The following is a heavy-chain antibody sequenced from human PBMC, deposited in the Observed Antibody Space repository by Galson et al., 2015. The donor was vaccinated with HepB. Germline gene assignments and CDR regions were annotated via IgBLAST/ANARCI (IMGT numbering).Heavy chain of an antibody. CDR3: AREDATITVAALEY. CDR2: IWKDGSKK. Sequence: SLRLSCAASGFAFGNYGMHWVRQAPGKGLEWMALIWKDGSKKHYADSLKGRFRISGDNAKNTLFLEADSLRAEDTAVYYCAREDATITVAALEYWGQGVLVTVSS. V-gene: IGHV3-33*01. J-gene: IGHJ4*02. CDR1: GFAFGNYG. D-gene: IGHD2-15*01.